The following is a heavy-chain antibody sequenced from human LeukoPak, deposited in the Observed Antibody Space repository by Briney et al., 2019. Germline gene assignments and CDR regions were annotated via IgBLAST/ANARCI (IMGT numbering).Heavy chain of an antibody. J-gene: IGHJ4*02. Sequence: GGSLRLSCAASGFTFSNQEMNWVRRAPGKGLEGVSYISGSGDTIYYADSVKGRFTISRDNAKNSLYLQMSSLRAEDTAVYYCARDWARTAAGSTHDYWGQGTLVIVSS. V-gene: IGHV3-48*03. CDR2: ISGSGDTI. D-gene: IGHD6-13*01. CDR1: GFTFSNQE. CDR3: ARDWARTAAGSTHDY.